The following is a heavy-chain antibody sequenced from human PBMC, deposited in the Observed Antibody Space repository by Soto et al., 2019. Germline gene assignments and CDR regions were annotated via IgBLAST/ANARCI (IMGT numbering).Heavy chain of an antibody. CDR1: GGSFSGYY. V-gene: IGHV4-34*01. CDR3: ARALGYTYGHLPIDY. J-gene: IGHJ4*02. D-gene: IGHD5-18*01. CDR2: INRSGST. Sequence: QVQLQQWGAGLLKPSETLSLSCAVYGGSFSGYYWSWIRQPPGKGLEWIGEINRSGSTNYNPSLKSRVTISVDTSKNQFSLKLTSVTAADTAMYYCARALGYTYGHLPIDYWGQGTLVTVSS.